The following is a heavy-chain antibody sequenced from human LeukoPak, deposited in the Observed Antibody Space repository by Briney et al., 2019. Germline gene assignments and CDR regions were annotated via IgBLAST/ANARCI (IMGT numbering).Heavy chain of an antibody. V-gene: IGHV4-31*03. CDR1: GGSISSGGYY. J-gene: IGHJ4*02. CDR3: ARIDWEKLDY. D-gene: IGHD3-9*01. Sequence: SETLSLTCTVSGGSISSGGYYWSWIRQHPGKGLEWIGYIYYSGSTYYNPSLKSRVTISVDTSKNQFSPKLSSVTAADTAVYYCARIDWEKLDYWGQGTLVTVSS. CDR2: IYYSGST.